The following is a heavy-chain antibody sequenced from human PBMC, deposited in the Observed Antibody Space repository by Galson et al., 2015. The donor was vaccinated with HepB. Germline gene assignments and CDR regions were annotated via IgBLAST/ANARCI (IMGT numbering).Heavy chain of an antibody. CDR3: ARVGEYGMDV. Sequence: SLRLSCAASGFTFSSYSMNWVRQAPGKGLEWVSYISSSSSTIYYADSVKGRFTISRDNAKNSLYLQMNSLRAEDTAVYYCARVGEYGMDVWGQGTAVTVSS. CDR1: GFTFSSYS. CDR2: ISSSSSTI. J-gene: IGHJ6*02. D-gene: IGHD3-10*01. V-gene: IGHV3-48*01.